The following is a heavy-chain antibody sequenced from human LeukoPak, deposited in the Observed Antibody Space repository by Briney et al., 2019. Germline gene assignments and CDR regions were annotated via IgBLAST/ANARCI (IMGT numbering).Heavy chain of an antibody. Sequence: PSETLSLTCTVSGGSISSSSYYWGWSRQPRGKGLEWIGTIYYSGNTYYNPSLKSRVTISVDTSENQFSLKLSSVTAADPAVFYCARLRDHDFWSGYRIDYWGQGILVTVSS. D-gene: IGHD3-3*01. CDR3: ARLRDHDFWSGYRIDY. CDR1: GGSISSSSYY. J-gene: IGHJ4*02. V-gene: IGHV4-39*01. CDR2: IYYSGNT.